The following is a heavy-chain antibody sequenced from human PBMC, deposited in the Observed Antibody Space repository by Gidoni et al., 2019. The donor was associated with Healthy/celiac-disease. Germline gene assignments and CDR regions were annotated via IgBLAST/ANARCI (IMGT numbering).Heavy chain of an antibody. CDR3: ARADCSSTSCYSLSAGYYYMDV. V-gene: IGHV1-69*01. Sequence: QVPLVQSGAEVQKPGSSVKVSCKAYGVTFSSYAIIWVPQAPGQGLEWMGGIIPIFGTANYAQKFQGRVTITADESTSTASMELSSLRSEDTAVYYSARADCSSTSCYSLSAGYYYMDVWGKGTTVTVSS. J-gene: IGHJ6*03. D-gene: IGHD2-2*01. CDR2: IIPIFGTA. CDR1: GVTFSSYA.